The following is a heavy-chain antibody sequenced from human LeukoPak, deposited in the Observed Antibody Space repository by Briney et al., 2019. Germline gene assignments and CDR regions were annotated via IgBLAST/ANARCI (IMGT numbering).Heavy chain of an antibody. CDR1: GFTFSNYG. Sequence: GRSLRLSCAASGFTFSNYGMHWVRQAPGKGLEWVAVISYDGGSEYYADSVQGRFTVARDNSKNTMYLQMNSLRAEDTAVYYCAKDFRDGYNHPSYYFDSWGQGTLVTVFS. J-gene: IGHJ4*02. CDR2: ISYDGGSE. V-gene: IGHV3-30*18. D-gene: IGHD5-12*01. CDR3: AKDFRDGYNHPSYYFDS.